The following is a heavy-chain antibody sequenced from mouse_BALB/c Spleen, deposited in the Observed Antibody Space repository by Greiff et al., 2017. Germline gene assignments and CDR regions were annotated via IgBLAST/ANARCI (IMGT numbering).Heavy chain of an antibody. CDR1: GYSFTSGYY. D-gene: IGHD3-1*01. CDR3: ARLGLHSFAD. CDR2: LSYDGSN. J-gene: IGHJ3*01. V-gene: IGHV3-6*02. Sequence: VQLQQSGPGLVKPSQSLSLTCSVTGYSFTSGYYWNWIRQFPGNKLEWMGYLSYDGSNNYNPSLKNRISITRDTSKNQFFLKLNSVTTEDTATYYCARLGLHSFADWGQGTLVTVSA.